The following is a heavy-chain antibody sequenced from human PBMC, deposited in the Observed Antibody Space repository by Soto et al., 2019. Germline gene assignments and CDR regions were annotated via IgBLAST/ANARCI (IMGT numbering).Heavy chain of an antibody. CDR1: GDSISTNYF. D-gene: IGHD6-19*01. V-gene: IGHV4-4*02. Sequence: QVLLQESGPGLVQPSGTLSLSCAVSGDSISTNYFWGWVRQPPGKGLEWVGDISHSGSVNYNPSLKSRVTISIDKSKTQFSQKLNSVTAADTAVYYCARSFGWYAIDYWGQGTLVIVSS. J-gene: IGHJ4*02. CDR2: ISHSGSV. CDR3: ARSFGWYAIDY.